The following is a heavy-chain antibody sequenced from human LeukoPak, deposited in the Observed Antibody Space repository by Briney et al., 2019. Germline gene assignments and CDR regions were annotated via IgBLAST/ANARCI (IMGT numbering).Heavy chain of an antibody. CDR2: ISRSSSYI. D-gene: IGHD5-12*01. Sequence: GGSLRLSCAASGFTFTNYSMNWVRQAPGKGLEWVSSISRSSSYIYYADSVKGRFTISRDNSKNTLYLQMNSLRTEDTAVYYCATAAEIYGGYSFDYWGQGTLVTASS. CDR1: GFTFTNYS. CDR3: ATAAEIYGGYSFDY. J-gene: IGHJ4*02. V-gene: IGHV3-21*01.